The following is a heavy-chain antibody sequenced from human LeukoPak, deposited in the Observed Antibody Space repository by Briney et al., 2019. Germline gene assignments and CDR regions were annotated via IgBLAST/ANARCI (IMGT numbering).Heavy chain of an antibody. V-gene: IGHV3-33*06. D-gene: IGHD1-26*01. CDR3: AKDGVGATSLDS. J-gene: IGHJ4*02. CDR1: GFTFSRYG. Sequence: PGGSLRLSCAASGFTFSRYGMHWVRQAPGKGLEWVAVIWHDGSYEYYADSVKGRFTISRYSSKNTLYLQMNSLRAEDTAVYYCAKDGVGATSLDSWGQGTLVTVSS. CDR2: IWHDGSYE.